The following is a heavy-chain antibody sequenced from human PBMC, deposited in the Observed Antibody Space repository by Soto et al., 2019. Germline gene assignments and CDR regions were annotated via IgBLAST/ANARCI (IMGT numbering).Heavy chain of an antibody. Sequence: QVQLQQWGTGLLKPSETLSLHCAVYGESLRGYYWSWIRQTPAMGLEWIGEINHRGTTNHDSSLKSQEIISIATSKNQVSLRLNYVTAADTAVYYCARGYPRSILSTSLTTSYWFDSWGQGTLVTVSS. D-gene: IGHD2-21*01. CDR3: ARGYPRSILSTSLTTSYWFDS. J-gene: IGHJ5*01. CDR1: GESLRGYY. V-gene: IGHV4-34*01. CDR2: INHRGTT.